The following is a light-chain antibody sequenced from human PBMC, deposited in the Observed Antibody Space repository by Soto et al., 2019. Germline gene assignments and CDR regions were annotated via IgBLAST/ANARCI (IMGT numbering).Light chain of an antibody. V-gene: IGLV2-23*02. CDR3: CSYAGSSTFVV. Sequence: QSALTQPASVSGSPGQSITISCTGTSSDVGSYNLVSWYQQHPGKAPKLMIYEVSKRPSGVSNRFSGSKSGNTASLTVSGLQVDDEEDYYCCSYAGSSTFVVFGGGTKLTVL. CDR1: SSDVGSYNL. J-gene: IGLJ2*01. CDR2: EVS.